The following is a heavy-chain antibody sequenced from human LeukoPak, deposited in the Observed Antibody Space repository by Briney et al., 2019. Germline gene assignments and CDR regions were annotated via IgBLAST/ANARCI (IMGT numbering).Heavy chain of an antibody. J-gene: IGHJ4*02. Sequence: PSETLSLTCAVYGGSFSGYYWSWIRQPPGKGLEWIGEINHSGSTYYNPSLKSRVTISVDTSKNQFSLKLSSVTAADTAVYYCAREIADSSSWYYFDYWGQGTLVTVSS. D-gene: IGHD6-13*01. CDR1: GGSFSGYY. CDR3: AREIADSSSWYYFDY. V-gene: IGHV4-34*01. CDR2: INHSGST.